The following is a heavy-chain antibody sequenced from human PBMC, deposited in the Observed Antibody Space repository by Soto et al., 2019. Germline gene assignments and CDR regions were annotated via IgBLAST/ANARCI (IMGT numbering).Heavy chain of an antibody. D-gene: IGHD3-10*01. Sequence: SETLSLTCTVSGGSISSSSYYWGWIRQPPGKGLEWIGSIYYSGSTYYNPSLKSRVTISVDTSKNQFSLKLSSVTAADTAVYYCARPYYVSGGYLAFPTYSAFWVKGTTVPVS. CDR3: ARPYYVSGGYLAFPTYSAF. V-gene: IGHV4-39*01. CDR1: GGSISSSSYY. CDR2: IYYSGST. J-gene: IGHJ6*03.